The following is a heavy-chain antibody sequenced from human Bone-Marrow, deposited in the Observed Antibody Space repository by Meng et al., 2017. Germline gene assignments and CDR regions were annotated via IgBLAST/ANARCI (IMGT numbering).Heavy chain of an antibody. CDR3: ARVNTGTSYTG. CDR1: GGSFSDYY. D-gene: IGHD1-1*01. J-gene: IGHJ4*02. Sequence: SETLSLTCVVSGGSFSDYYWSWIRQPPGKGLEWIGEINHSGSTNYNPSLESRATISVDTSQNNLSLKLSSVTAADSAVYYCARVNTGTSYTGWGQGTLVTVSS. V-gene: IGHV4-34*01. CDR2: INHSGST.